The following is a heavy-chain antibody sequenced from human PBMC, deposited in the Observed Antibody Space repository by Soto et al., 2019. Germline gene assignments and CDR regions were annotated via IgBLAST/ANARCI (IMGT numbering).Heavy chain of an antibody. D-gene: IGHD2-15*01. Sequence: PSETLSLTCTVSGDSIRSYNWNWIRQPPGKGLEWIGYVYNSGSTNYNPSLESRVTISVDTSKNQFSLNLNSVTAADTAVYYCARRAVVAVAGSLDHWFDPWGQVTLVTVS. CDR3: ARRAVVAVAGSLDHWFDP. V-gene: IGHV4-59*01. CDR2: VYNSGST. J-gene: IGHJ5*02. CDR1: GDSIRSYN.